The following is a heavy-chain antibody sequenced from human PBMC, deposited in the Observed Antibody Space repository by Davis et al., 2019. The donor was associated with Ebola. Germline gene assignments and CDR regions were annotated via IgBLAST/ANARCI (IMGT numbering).Heavy chain of an antibody. D-gene: IGHD3-22*01. CDR1: GGSISSSNW. V-gene: IGHV4-4*02. J-gene: IGHJ4*02. CDR2: IYHSGST. CDR3: ARGNGSSGHGPAGY. Sequence: PSETLSLTCAVSGGSISSSNWWRWVRQPPGKGLEWIGEIYHSGSTNYNPSLKSRVTISVDKSKNQFSLKLSSVTAADTAVYYCARGNGSSGHGPAGYWGQGTLVTVSS.